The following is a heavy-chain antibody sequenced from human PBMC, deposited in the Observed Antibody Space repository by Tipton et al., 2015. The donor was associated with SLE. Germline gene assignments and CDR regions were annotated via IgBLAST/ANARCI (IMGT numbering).Heavy chain of an antibody. CDR3: ARDFQTIFGVVIIRYFDY. CDR2: IYFSGST. D-gene: IGHD3-3*01. CDR1: GGSISSNSYF. J-gene: IGHJ4*02. V-gene: IGHV4-39*07. Sequence: TLSLTCVVSGGSISSNSYFWSWIRQPPGKGLEWTGSIYFSGSTYYNPSLKSRVTISVDTSKNQFSLKLSSVTAADTAVYYCARDFQTIFGVVIIRYFDYWGQGTLVTVSS.